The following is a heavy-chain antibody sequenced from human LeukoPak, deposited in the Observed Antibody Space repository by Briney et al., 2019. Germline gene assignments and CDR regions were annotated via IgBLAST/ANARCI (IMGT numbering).Heavy chain of an antibody. CDR2: ISSNGGST. CDR3: ARAEAEPYYYYGMDV. D-gene: IGHD1-14*01. J-gene: IGHJ6*02. Sequence: GGSLRLSCAASGFTFSSYTMHWVRQAPGKGLEYVSAISSNGGSTYYANSAKGRFTISRDNSKNTLYLQMGSLRAEDMAVYYCARAEAEPYYYYGMDVWGQGTTVTVSS. V-gene: IGHV3-64*01. CDR1: GFTFSSYT.